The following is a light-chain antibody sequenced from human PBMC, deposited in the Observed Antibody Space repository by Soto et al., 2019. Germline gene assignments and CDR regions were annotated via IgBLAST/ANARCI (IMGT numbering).Light chain of an antibody. Sequence: EVVLTQSPVTLSLSPGERATLSCRASQSFRGLLAWYQQKPGQAPRLLISGASVRASGVPVRISGSGSGTDFTLTSSRLEPEDFALYYGQQYGGSPITFGLGTRLEVK. V-gene: IGKV3-20*01. CDR3: QQYGGSPIT. CDR1: QSFRGL. CDR2: GAS. J-gene: IGKJ5*01.